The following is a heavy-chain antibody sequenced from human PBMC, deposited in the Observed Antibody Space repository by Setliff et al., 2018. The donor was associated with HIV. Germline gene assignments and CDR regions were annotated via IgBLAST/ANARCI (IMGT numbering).Heavy chain of an antibody. CDR3: ALPYCGGGNCWSSASLPPAGWFDP. Sequence: SVKVSCKASGGTFSSHVISWVRQAPGQGPEWMGGIIPMYGVANYAQKFQGRVTITTDEYTSTAYMELSSLRSEDTAVYYCALPYCGGGNCWSSASLPPAGWFDPWGQGTLVTVSS. CDR1: GGTFSSHV. J-gene: IGHJ5*02. V-gene: IGHV1-69*05. D-gene: IGHD2-15*01. CDR2: IIPMYGVA.